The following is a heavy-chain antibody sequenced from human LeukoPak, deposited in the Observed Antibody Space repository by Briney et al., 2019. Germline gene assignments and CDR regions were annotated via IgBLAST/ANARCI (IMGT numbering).Heavy chain of an antibody. D-gene: IGHD3-10*01. CDR3: ARPLRVTMIRGAAFRASSDFDP. J-gene: IGHJ5*02. Sequence: VGSVKVSCKASGYTFTGYYMHWVRQAPGQGLEWMGWINPNSGGTNYAQKFQGRVTMTRDTSISTAYMEVSRLRYDDTAVYYCARPLRVTMIRGAAFRASSDFDPWGQGTLVTVSS. CDR2: INPNSGGT. V-gene: IGHV1-2*02. CDR1: GYTFTGYY.